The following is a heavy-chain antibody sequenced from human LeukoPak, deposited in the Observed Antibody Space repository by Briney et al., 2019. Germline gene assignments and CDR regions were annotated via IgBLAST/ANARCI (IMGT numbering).Heavy chain of an antibody. V-gene: IGHV4-39*07. Sequence: ASETLSLTCTVSGGSISSSCYYWGWMRQPPGKGLEGIGSIYYSGSTYYNPSLKSRVTISVDTSTTQFSLKLSSVTAADTAVYYCARGGTVTRFFDYWGQGTLVTVSS. CDR2: IYYSGST. CDR3: ARGGTVTRFFDY. CDR1: GGSISSSCYY. J-gene: IGHJ4*02. D-gene: IGHD4-17*01.